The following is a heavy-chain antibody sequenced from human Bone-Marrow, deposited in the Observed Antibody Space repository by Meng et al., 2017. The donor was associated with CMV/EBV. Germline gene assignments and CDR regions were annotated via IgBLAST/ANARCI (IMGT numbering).Heavy chain of an antibody. CDR1: GGTFSSYT. CDR3: AGAPRDHSIYVRGWFDP. CDR2: IIPILGIA. J-gene: IGHJ5*02. Sequence: SGKVSCKASGGTFSSYTISWVRQAPGQGLEWMGRIIPILGIANYAQKFQGRVTITADKSTSTAYMELSSLRSEDTAVYYCAGAPRDHSIYVRGWFDPWGQGTLVTVSS. V-gene: IGHV1-69*02. D-gene: IGHD3-10*02.